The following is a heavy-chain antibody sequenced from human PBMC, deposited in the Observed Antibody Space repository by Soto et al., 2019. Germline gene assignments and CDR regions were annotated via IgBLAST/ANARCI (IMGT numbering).Heavy chain of an antibody. J-gene: IGHJ4*02. D-gene: IGHD5-12*01. CDR3: AKVSRREGYNYPY. Sequence: EVQLLESGGGLVQPGGSLRLSCAASGFTFSSYAMSWVRQAPGKGLEWVSAISGSGGSTYYADSVKGRFTISRDNSKNTLYLQMNGLRAEDTAVYYCAKVSRREGYNYPYWGQGTLVTVSS. CDR1: GFTFSSYA. CDR2: ISGSGGST. V-gene: IGHV3-23*01.